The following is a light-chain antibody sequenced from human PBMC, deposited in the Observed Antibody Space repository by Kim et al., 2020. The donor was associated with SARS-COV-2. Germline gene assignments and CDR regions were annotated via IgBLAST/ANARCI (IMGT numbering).Light chain of an antibody. J-gene: IGLJ3*02. V-gene: IGLV3-1*01. CDR3: QAWDSSTWV. CDR1: KLGDKY. Sequence: VSPGQTASITCSADKLGDKYVCWYQQRPGKSPVLVISQDSKRPAGIPERFSGSNSGNTATLTISGTQAMDEADYYCQAWDSSTWVFGGGTQLTVL. CDR2: QDS.